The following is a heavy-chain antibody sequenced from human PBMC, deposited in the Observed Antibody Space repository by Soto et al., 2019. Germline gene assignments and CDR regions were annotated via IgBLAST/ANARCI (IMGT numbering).Heavy chain of an antibody. D-gene: IGHD3-10*01. Sequence: ASVKVSCKASGYTFTGYYMHWVRQAPGQGLEWMGWINPNSGGTNYAQKFQGWVTMTRDTSISTAYMELSRLRSDDTAVYYCARSGVWARYYYYYGMDVWGQGTTVTVS. CDR3: ARSGVWARYYYYYGMDV. CDR1: GYTFTGYY. J-gene: IGHJ6*02. V-gene: IGHV1-2*04. CDR2: INPNSGGT.